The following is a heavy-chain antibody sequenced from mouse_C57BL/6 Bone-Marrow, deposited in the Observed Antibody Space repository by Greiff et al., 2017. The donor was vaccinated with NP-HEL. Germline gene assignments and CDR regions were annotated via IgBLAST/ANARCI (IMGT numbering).Heavy chain of an antibody. CDR2: ISNGGGST. D-gene: IGHD2-4*01. CDR3: ARHGGGLRWYFDV. Sequence: EVMLVESGGGLVQPGGSLKLSCAASGFTFSDYYMYWVRQTPEKRLEWVAYISNGGGSTYYPDTVKVRFTISRDNAKNTLYLQMSRLKSEDTAMYYCARHGGGLRWYFDVWGTGTTVTVSS. J-gene: IGHJ1*03. V-gene: IGHV5-12*01. CDR1: GFTFSDYY.